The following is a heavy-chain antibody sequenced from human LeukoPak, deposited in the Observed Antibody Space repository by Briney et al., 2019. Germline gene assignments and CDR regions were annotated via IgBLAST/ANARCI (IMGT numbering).Heavy chain of an antibody. V-gene: IGHV4-59*08. J-gene: IGHJ4*02. CDR3: ARGRRVTVTTGGDYFDY. CDR2: IYYSGST. CDR1: GGSISSYY. D-gene: IGHD4-17*01. Sequence: PSETLSLTCTVSGGSISSYYWSWIRQPPGKGLEWMGDIYYSGSTNYNPSLKSRVTISVDTSKNQFSMKMSSVTVADQAVYYCARGRRVTVTTGGDYFDYWGQGPLVTVSS.